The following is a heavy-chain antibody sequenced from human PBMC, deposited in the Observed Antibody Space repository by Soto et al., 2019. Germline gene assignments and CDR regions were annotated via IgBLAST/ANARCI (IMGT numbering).Heavy chain of an antibody. Sequence: RGESLKISCKGSGYSFTTYWMGWVRQMPGKGLEWMGTIYPGDSDTRYRPSFQVQVTISADKSISTAYLQWSSLRASDTAIYYCVRLSYEVWSAQTLQYFDYWGPGTLVNVSS. CDR3: VRLSYEVWSAQTLQYFDY. CDR2: IYPGDSDT. J-gene: IGHJ4*02. D-gene: IGHD1-26*01. CDR1: GYSFTTYW. V-gene: IGHV5-51*01.